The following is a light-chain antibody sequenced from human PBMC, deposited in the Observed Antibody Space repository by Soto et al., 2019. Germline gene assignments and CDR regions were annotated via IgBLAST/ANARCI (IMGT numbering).Light chain of an antibody. CDR3: QQYNSFSWA. Sequence: SPTTQSPSTLSATVGDRVTITCRASQSISSWLAWYQQKPGKAPKLLIYKASSLESGVPSSFSGSGSGTEFTLTISSLQPEDFATYYCQQYNSFSWAFAQGTKVDI. J-gene: IGKJ1*01. CDR1: QSISSW. CDR2: KAS. V-gene: IGKV1-5*03.